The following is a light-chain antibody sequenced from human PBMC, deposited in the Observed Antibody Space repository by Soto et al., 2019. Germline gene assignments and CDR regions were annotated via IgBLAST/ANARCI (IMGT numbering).Light chain of an antibody. Sequence: QSALTQPRSVYGSPGQSVTISCTGTSSDVGIYEYVSWYQQHPGKAPKLILYDVSKWPSGVPRRFSGSKSGNTASLTISGLQAEDEADYYCSSYAGSYTYVFGSGTKVTVL. CDR1: SSDVGIYEY. V-gene: IGLV2-11*01. CDR3: SSYAGSYTYV. J-gene: IGLJ1*01. CDR2: DVS.